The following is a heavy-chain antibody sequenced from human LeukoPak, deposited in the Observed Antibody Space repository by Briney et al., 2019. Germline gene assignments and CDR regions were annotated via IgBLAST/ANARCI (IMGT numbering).Heavy chain of an antibody. V-gene: IGHV3-23*01. D-gene: IGHD5-24*01. CDR2: ISGSGGST. CDR1: GFTLSSYA. CDR3: AGGEMATTIDY. Sequence: GGSLRLSCAASGFTLSSYAMSWVRQAPGKGLEWVSVISGSGGSTYYADSVKGRITISRDNSKNTLYLQMNSLRAEDTAIYYCAGGEMATTIDYWGQGTLVTVSS. J-gene: IGHJ4*02.